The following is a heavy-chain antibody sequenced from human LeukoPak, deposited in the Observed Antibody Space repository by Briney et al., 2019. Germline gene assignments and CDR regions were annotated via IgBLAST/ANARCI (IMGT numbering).Heavy chain of an antibody. D-gene: IGHD2-15*01. V-gene: IGHV3-53*01. Sequence: GGSLRLSCAASGFTVSSNYVSWVRQAPGKGLEWVSVIYSGGSTYYADSVKGRFTISRDNSKNTLYLQMNSLRAEDTAVYYCARVVVAAKDAFDIWGQGTMVTVSS. CDR2: IYSGGST. J-gene: IGHJ3*02. CDR3: ARVVVAAKDAFDI. CDR1: GFTVSSNY.